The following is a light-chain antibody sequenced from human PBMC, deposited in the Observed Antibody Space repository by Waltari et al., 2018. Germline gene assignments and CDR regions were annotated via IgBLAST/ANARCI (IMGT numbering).Light chain of an antibody. J-gene: IGLJ2*01. V-gene: IGLV2-23*02. CDR3: CSYAGSSTFV. Sequence: QSALTQPATVSGSPTQSITISCTGTSSDVGSYTLVSRYQQHPGRAPKLMIFDVNKRPSGISKRFAGSKTGNTASLTIAGLQAEDEADYYCCSYAGSSTFVFGGGTKLTVL. CDR2: DVN. CDR1: SSDVGSYTL.